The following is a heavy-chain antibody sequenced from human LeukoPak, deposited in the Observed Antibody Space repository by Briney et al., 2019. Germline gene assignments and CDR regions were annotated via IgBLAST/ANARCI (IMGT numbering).Heavy chain of an antibody. CDR1: GYAFTGYY. CDR2: INPHSGGT. V-gene: IGHV1-2*02. Sequence: ASVKVSCKASGYAFTGYYMHWVRQAPGQGLEWMGWINPHSGGTNYAQKFQGRVTMTRDTSLSTAYMELSRLRSDDTAVYYCARDSEVYYFDYWGQGTLVTVSS. CDR3: ARDSEVYYFDY. D-gene: IGHD5/OR15-5a*01. J-gene: IGHJ4*02.